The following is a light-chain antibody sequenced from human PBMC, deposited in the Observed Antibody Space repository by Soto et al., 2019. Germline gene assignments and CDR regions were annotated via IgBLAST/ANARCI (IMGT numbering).Light chain of an antibody. CDR3: QTWGTGHVV. CDR1: SGHSSYA. Sequence: QTVVTQSPSASASLGASVKLTCTLSSGHSSYAIAWHQQQPEKGPRYLMKLNSDGSHSKGDGIPDRFSGSSSGAERYLTISSLQSEDEADYYCQTWGTGHVVFGGGTKLTVL. V-gene: IGLV4-69*01. J-gene: IGLJ2*01. CDR2: LNSDGSH.